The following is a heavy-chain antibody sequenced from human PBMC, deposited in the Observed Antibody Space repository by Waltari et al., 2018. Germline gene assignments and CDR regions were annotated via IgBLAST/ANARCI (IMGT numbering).Heavy chain of an antibody. V-gene: IGHV6-1*01. CDR1: GDSVSSNSAA. J-gene: IGHJ4*02. CDR3: ARSTRITMIVVVSGALDY. CDR2: TYYRSKWYN. D-gene: IGHD3-22*01. Sequence: QVQLQQSGPGLVKPSQTLSLTCAISGDSVSSNSAAWHWIRQSPSRGLEWLGRTYYRSKWYNDYAVSVKSRITINPDTSKNQFSLQLNSVTPEDTAVYYCARSTRITMIVVVSGALDYWGQGTLVTVSS.